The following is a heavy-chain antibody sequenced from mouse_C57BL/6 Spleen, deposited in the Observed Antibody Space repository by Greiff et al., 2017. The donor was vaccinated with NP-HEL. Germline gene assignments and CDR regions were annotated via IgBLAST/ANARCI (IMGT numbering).Heavy chain of an antibody. V-gene: IGHV1-64*01. J-gene: IGHJ2*01. CDR2: IHPNSGST. CDR1: GYTFTSYW. D-gene: IGHD1-1*01. CDR3: ARLTTVVAETPYFDY. Sequence: VQLQQPGAELVKPGASVKLSCKASGYTFTSYWMHWVKQRPGQGLEWIGMIHPNSGSTNYNEKFKSKATLTVDKSSSTAYMQLSSLTSEDSAVYYCARLTTVVAETPYFDYWGQGTTLTVSS.